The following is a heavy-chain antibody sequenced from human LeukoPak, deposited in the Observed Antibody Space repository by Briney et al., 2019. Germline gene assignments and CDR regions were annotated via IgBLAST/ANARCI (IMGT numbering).Heavy chain of an antibody. J-gene: IGHJ4*02. D-gene: IGHD2-15*01. CDR1: GFTFNSYS. Sequence: GGPLRLSCAASGFTFNSYSMTWVRQAPGKGLEWVAYISSSSSSIYYADSVRGRFTISRDNAKNSLYLEMNSLRDEDTAVYYCATSRGYDFDYWGQGTLVTVSS. V-gene: IGHV3-48*02. CDR2: ISSSSSSI. CDR3: ATSRGYDFDY.